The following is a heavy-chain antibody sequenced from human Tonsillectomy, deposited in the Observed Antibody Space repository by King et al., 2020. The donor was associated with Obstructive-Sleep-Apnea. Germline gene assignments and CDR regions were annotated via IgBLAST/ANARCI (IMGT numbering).Heavy chain of an antibody. D-gene: IGHD1-26*01. V-gene: IGHV2-70*01. CDR2: IDWDDEK. CDR3: ARIPYSGGFHFDY. J-gene: IGHJ4*02. Sequence: VTLKESGPALVRPTQTLTLTCTFSGFSLSTNGMCVSWIRQPPGKALEWLAIIDWDDEKYYSTSLKTRLTISKDTFKNQVVLTMTNMDPVDTATYYCARIPYSGGFHFDYWGQGTLVTVSS. CDR1: GFSLSTNGMC.